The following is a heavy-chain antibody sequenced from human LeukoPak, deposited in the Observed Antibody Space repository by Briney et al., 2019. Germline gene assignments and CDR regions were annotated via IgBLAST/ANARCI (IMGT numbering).Heavy chain of an antibody. D-gene: IGHD2-8*01. CDR3: ARSAGVVNWFDP. J-gene: IGHJ5*02. CDR1: GGSISSYY. CDR2: IYYSGST. Sequence: LSETLSLTCTVSGGSISSYYWSWIRQPPGEGLEWIGYIYYSGSTNYNPSLKSRVTISVDTSKNQFSLKLSSVTAADTAVYYCARSAGVVNWFDPWGQGTLVTVSS. V-gene: IGHV4-59*01.